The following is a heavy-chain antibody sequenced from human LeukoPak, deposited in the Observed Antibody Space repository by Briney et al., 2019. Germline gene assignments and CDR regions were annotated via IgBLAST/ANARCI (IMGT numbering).Heavy chain of an antibody. Sequence: ASVKVSCKVSGYTLTQLSMHCVRQAPGKGREWMGGFDPEDGETIYAQKFQGRVTMTEDTSTDTAYMELSSLRSEDTAVYYCAGFLRQQLAYFDYWGQGTLVTVSS. D-gene: IGHD6-13*01. V-gene: IGHV1-24*01. J-gene: IGHJ4*02. CDR1: GYTLTQLS. CDR3: AGFLRQQLAYFDY. CDR2: FDPEDGET.